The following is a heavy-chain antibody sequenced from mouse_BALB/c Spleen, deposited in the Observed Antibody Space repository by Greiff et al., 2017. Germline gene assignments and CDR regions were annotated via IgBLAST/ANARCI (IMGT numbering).Heavy chain of an antibody. Sequence: QVQLQQSGAELVKPGASVKLSCKASGYTFTSYWMHWVKQRPGQGLGWIGEINSSNGRTNYNEKFKSKATLTVDKSSSTAYMQLSSLTSEDSAVYYCARRGAKPAWFAYWGQGTLVTVSA. CDR1: GYTFTSYW. V-gene: IGHV1S81*02. D-gene: IGHD3-1*01. J-gene: IGHJ3*01. CDR3: ARRGAKPAWFAY. CDR2: INSSNGRT.